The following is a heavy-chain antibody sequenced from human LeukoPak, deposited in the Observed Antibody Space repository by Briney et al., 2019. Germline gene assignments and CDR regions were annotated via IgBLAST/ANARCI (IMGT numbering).Heavy chain of an antibody. D-gene: IGHD3-10*01. Sequence: GGSLRLSCAASGFTFGSYGMHWVSQAPGKGLEWVAVISYDGSNKYYADSVKGRFTISRDNSKNTLYLQMNSLRAEDTAVYYCAKVAVYYYGSGSYNDAFDIWGQGTMVTVSS. CDR1: GFTFGSYG. CDR3: AKVAVYYYGSGSYNDAFDI. CDR2: ISYDGSNK. V-gene: IGHV3-30*18. J-gene: IGHJ3*02.